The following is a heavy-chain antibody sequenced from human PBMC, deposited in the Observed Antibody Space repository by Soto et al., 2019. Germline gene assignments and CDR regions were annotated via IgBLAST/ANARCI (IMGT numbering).Heavy chain of an antibody. V-gene: IGHV4-61*01. CDR3: AREYNWNYSCFDY. CDR1: GGSVSSGSYS. CDR2: ISYRGST. J-gene: IGHJ4*02. D-gene: IGHD1-7*01. Sequence: SETLSLTCTVSGGSVSSGSYSWSWILQPQGKGLEWIGYISYRGSTKYHPPLKRRLTTSVDTSNHQSSLPMSSVAAAHTAVYYCAREYNWNYSCFDYWGQGTLVTVSP.